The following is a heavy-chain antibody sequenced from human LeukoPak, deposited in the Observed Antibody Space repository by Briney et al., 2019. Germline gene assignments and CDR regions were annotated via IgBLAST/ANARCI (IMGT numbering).Heavy chain of an antibody. J-gene: IGHJ4*02. D-gene: IGHD2-2*01. CDR1: GGSFSGYY. V-gene: IGHV4-34*01. Sequence: SETLSLTCAVYGGSFSGYYWTWIRQPPGKGLEWIGEINHSGSTNYNPSLKSRVTISVDTSKNQFFLNLSSVTAADTAVYYCARESSVQPLPGVFDYWGQGTLVTVSS. CDR3: ARESSVQPLPGVFDY. CDR2: INHSGST.